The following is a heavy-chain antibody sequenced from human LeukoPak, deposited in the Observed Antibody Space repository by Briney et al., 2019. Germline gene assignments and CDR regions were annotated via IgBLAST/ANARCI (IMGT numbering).Heavy chain of an antibody. D-gene: IGHD5-24*01. CDR1: GYTFTGYY. CDR2: INPNSGGT. J-gene: IGHJ4*02. V-gene: IGHV1-2*02. Sequence: ASVKVSCKASGYTFTGYYMHWVRQAPGQGLEWMGWINPNSGGTNYAQTFQGRVTMTRDTSISTAYMELSRLRSDDTAVYYCARSRWLQPLDYWGQGTLVTVSS. CDR3: ARSRWLQPLDY.